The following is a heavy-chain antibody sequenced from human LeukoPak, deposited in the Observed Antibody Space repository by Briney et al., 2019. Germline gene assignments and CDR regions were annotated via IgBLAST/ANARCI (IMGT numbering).Heavy chain of an antibody. CDR1: GGSFSGYY. D-gene: IGHD3-22*01. CDR3: ARGRRNYYDSTDLRY. V-gene: IGHV4-34*01. Sequence: KPGETLSLTCAVYGGSFSGYYWSWIRQPPGKGLEWIAEMYNSGSTNYNPSLKSRVTISVDTSKNQCSLKLSSVTAADTAVYYCARGRRNYYDSTDLRYWGQGTLVTVSS. CDR2: MYNSGST. J-gene: IGHJ4*02.